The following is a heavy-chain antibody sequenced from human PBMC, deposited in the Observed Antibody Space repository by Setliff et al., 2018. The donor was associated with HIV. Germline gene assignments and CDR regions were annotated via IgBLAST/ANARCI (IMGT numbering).Heavy chain of an antibody. CDR2: MYASGST. J-gene: IGHJ5*02. Sequence: PSETLSLTCTVSGGSISVHYWSWLRQPPGKGLERIGYMYASGSTDYNPSLKSRVTISVDTSKNQFSLKLNSVTAADTAVYYCARHAVPHYYDSSGPSWGPGTLVTVSS. D-gene: IGHD3-22*01. V-gene: IGHV4-59*08. CDR3: ARHAVPHYYDSSGPS. CDR1: GGSISVHY.